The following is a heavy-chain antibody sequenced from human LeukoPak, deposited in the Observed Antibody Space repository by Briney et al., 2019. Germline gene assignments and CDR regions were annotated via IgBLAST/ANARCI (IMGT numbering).Heavy chain of an antibody. D-gene: IGHD2-21*02. Sequence: GGTLRLYCAASGLTFSIYGMSWVRQAPGKGLEWVSAISGSGGSTYYADSVKGRFTISRDNSKNTLYLQMNSLRAEDTAVYYCAKDWGHCGGDCPDAYFDYWGQGTLVTVSS. J-gene: IGHJ4*02. CDR3: AKDWGHCGGDCPDAYFDY. V-gene: IGHV3-23*01. CDR1: GLTFSIYG. CDR2: ISGSGGST.